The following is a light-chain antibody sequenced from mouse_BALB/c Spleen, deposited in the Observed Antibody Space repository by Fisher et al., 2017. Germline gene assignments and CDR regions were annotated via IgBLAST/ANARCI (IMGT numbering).Light chain of an antibody. CDR3: QQWSSNPPT. V-gene: IGKV4-59*01. Sequence: IVLTQTTAIMSASPGEKVTITCSASSSVSYMHWFQQKPGTSPKLWIYDTSKLASGVPARFSGSGSGTFYSLTISSMEAEDAATYYCQQWSSNPPTFGGGTKLEIK. CDR2: DTS. J-gene: IGKJ1*01. CDR1: SSVSY.